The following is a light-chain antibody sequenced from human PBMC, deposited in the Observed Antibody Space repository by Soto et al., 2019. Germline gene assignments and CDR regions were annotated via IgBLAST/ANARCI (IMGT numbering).Light chain of an antibody. J-gene: IGKJ1*01. V-gene: IGKV1-6*01. Sequence: AIQVTQSPSSLSASVGERVTITCRTSQGIRSALGWYQQKPGKAPKLLIYGTDSLERGVPSRFSGSGSATDFTLTISSLQPEDFATYYCLQDNSYPRTCGQGTKGDIK. CDR3: LQDNSYPRT. CDR1: QGIRSA. CDR2: GTD.